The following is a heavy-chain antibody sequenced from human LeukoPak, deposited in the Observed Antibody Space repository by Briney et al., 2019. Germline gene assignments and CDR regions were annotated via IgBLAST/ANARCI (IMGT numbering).Heavy chain of an antibody. V-gene: IGHV3-13*01. CDR2: IGTAGDT. Sequence: GGSLRLSCAASGFTFSSYDMHWVRQATGKGLEWVPAIGTAGDTYYPGSVKGRFTISRENAKNSLYLQMNSLRAGDTAVYYCARVGGYSGYAHPHDYWGQGTLVTVSS. D-gene: IGHD5-12*01. CDR1: GFTFSSYD. J-gene: IGHJ4*02. CDR3: ARVGGYSGYAHPHDY.